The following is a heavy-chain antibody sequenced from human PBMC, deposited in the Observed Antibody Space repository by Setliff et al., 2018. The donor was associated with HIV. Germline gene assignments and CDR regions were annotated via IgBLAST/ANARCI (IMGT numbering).Heavy chain of an antibody. Sequence: PSETLSLTCTVSGGSISTSNWWGWIRQTPGKGLEWIGYIYYSGSTNYNPSLKSRVTMSLDTSKNQFSLKLNSVTDLDTAVYYCARKGSSSRSQEYYYDFWGQGTLVTVSS. CDR3: ARKGSSSRSQEYYYDF. V-gene: IGHV4-28*06. J-gene: IGHJ4*02. CDR2: IYYSGST. CDR1: GGSISTSNW. D-gene: IGHD6-13*01.